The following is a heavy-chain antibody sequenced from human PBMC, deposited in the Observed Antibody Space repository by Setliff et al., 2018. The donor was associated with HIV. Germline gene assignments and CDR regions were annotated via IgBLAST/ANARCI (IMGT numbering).Heavy chain of an antibody. J-gene: IGHJ1*01. Sequence: ASVKVSCKTSGYIFIRYYIFWVRQAPGQGLEWMGNINPHTGVTKYAEKFQGRVTMTRDTSINAIYMELSRLRSDDTAVYYCARDPAPSSSASYLQHWGQGTPVTVSS. V-gene: IGHV1-2*02. D-gene: IGHD6-6*01. CDR1: GYIFIRYY. CDR2: INPHTGVT. CDR3: ARDPAPSSSASYLQH.